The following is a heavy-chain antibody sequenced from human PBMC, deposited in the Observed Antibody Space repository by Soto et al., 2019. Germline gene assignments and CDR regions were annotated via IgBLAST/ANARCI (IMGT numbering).Heavy chain of an antibody. CDR2: IYYSGTT. CDR1: GGSISSSNW. D-gene: IGHD2-15*01. Sequence: PSETLSLTCAVSGGSISSSNWWTFVRQPPGKGLEWIGEIYYSGTTKYNPSLKSRVTISVDKSKNQFSLKIYSVTAADTAVYYCARDHGYCSGGSCYVFDSWGQGTLVTVSS. J-gene: IGHJ4*02. CDR3: ARDHGYCSGGSCYVFDS. V-gene: IGHV4-4*02.